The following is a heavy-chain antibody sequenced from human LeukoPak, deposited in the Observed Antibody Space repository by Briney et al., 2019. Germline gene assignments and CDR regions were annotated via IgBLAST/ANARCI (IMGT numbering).Heavy chain of an antibody. J-gene: IGHJ4*02. V-gene: IGHV4-31*03. D-gene: IGHD4-17*01. Sequence: PSETLSLTCTVSGGSISSGGYYWSWIRQHPGKGLEWIGYIYYSVSTYYNPSLKSRVTISVDTSKNQFSLKLSSVTAADTAVYYCAGIHTVTTSGASPPNWGQGTLVTVSS. CDR3: AGIHTVTTSGASPPN. CDR2: IYYSVST. CDR1: GGSISSGGYY.